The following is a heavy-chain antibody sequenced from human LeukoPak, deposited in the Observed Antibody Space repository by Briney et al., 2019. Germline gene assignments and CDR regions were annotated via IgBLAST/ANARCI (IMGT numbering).Heavy chain of an antibody. V-gene: IGHV3-30*03. CDR3: ARHVVAVGFDY. CDR2: ISYDGSNK. Sequence: GGSLRLSCAASGFTFSSYGMHWVRQAPGKGLEWVAVISYDGSNKYYADSVKGRFTISRDNAKNSLYLQMNSLRAEDTAVYYCARHVVAVGFDYWGQGTLVTVSS. J-gene: IGHJ4*02. D-gene: IGHD3-22*01. CDR1: GFTFSSYG.